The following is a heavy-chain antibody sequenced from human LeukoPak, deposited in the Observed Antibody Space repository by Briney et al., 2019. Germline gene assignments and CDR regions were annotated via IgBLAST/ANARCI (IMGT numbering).Heavy chain of an antibody. CDR2: ISTSGVST. V-gene: IGHV3-23*01. CDR3: ATLYYDRFPSDFDY. D-gene: IGHD3-22*01. Sequence: PGGSLRLSCAASGFTFSSYAMSWVRQAPGKGLEWVSAISTSGVSTHYADSVKGRFTISIDNSKNTLYLQMNSLRAEDTAVYYCATLYYDRFPSDFDYWGQGTLVTVSS. CDR1: GFTFSSYA. J-gene: IGHJ4*02.